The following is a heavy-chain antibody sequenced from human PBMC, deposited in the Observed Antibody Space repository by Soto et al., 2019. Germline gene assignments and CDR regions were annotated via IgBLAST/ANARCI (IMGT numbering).Heavy chain of an antibody. CDR2: IYWDDDK. J-gene: IGHJ4*02. V-gene: IGHV2-5*02. CDR3: EHSLSGDLYAN. Sequence: SGPTLVNPTQTLTLTCTSSGISLRTGGVGVGWIRQPPGKALEWLALIYWDDDKRYSPSLKNRLIITKDTSKNQVVLTMTNMDPVDTAKYYCEHSLSGDLYANWGQGVLVTVYS. CDR1: GISLRTGGVG. D-gene: IGHD4-17*01.